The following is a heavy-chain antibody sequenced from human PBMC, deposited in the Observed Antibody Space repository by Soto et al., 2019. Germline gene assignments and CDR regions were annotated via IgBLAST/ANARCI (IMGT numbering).Heavy chain of an antibody. D-gene: IGHD3-10*01. CDR3: ARVRGGDTHVFDF. V-gene: IGHV4-39*01. J-gene: IGHJ4*02. CDR1: GDSITRSGFY. Sequence: QLHLHESGPGLVKPSETLSLSSSVSGDSITRSGFYWAWIRRPPGKELEWIGSMYHTGSTYYKPSLASRLTMSVDTSKSQFSLRLTSMTAADAGVYFCARVRGGDTHVFDFWGQGARVTVSS. CDR2: MYHTGST.